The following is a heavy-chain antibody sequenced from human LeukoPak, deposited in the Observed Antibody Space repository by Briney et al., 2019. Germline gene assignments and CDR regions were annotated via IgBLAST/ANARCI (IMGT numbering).Heavy chain of an antibody. CDR3: ARARSGAFDI. CDR1: GGSISSSSYY. J-gene: IGHJ3*02. CDR2: IYYSGST. Sequence: PSETLSLTCTVSGGSISSSSYYWGWIRQPPGKGLEWIGSIYYSGSTNYNPSLKSRVTISVDTSKNQFSLKLSSVTAADTAVYYCARARSGAFDIWGQGTMVTVSS. V-gene: IGHV4-39*07.